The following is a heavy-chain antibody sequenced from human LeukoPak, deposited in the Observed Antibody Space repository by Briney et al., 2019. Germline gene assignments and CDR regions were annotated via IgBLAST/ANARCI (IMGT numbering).Heavy chain of an antibody. CDR2: IYYSGST. CDR1: GGSISSGGYY. CDR3: ASSTSIVGATPFDY. D-gene: IGHD1-26*01. J-gene: IGHJ4*02. V-gene: IGHV4-31*03. Sequence: SETLSLTCTVSGGSISSGGYYWSWTRQHPGKGLEWIGYIYYSGSTYYNPSLKSRVTISVDTSKNQFSLKLSSVTAADTAVYYCASSTSIVGATPFDYWGQGTLVTVSS.